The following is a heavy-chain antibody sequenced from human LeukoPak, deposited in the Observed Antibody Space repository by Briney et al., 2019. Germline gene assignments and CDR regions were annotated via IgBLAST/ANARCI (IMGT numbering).Heavy chain of an antibody. D-gene: IGHD1-1*01. CDR1: GFTFSGHW. J-gene: IGHJ4*02. V-gene: IGHV3-74*03. CDR3: VRDETLWTLDW. CDR2: INEDGTDS. Sequence: GGSLRLSCTASGFTFSGHWIHWVRQAPGMGLVWVSRINEDGTDSMYAESVKGRFTISRDNAKNTVYLQMNSLRAEDTAVYHCVRDETLWTLDWWGQGTLVTVSS.